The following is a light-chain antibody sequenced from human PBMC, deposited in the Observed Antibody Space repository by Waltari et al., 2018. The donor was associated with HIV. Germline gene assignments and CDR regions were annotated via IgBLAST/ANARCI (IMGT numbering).Light chain of an antibody. V-gene: IGKV4-1*01. CDR1: QNVLYSSNNKNY. CDR3: QQYYGTPYT. Sequence: AVSLGERATINCKSSQNVLYSSNNKNYLAWYQHKAGQPPKLLIYWASTRESGVPDRFSGSGSGTDFTLTISSLQAEDVAVYYCQQYYGTPYTFGQGTNLEIK. CDR2: WAS. J-gene: IGKJ2*01.